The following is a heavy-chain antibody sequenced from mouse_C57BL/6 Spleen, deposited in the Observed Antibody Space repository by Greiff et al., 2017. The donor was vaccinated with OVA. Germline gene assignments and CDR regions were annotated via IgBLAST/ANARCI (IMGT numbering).Heavy chain of an antibody. Sequence: EVKLQESGPELVKPGASVKIPCKASGYTFTDYNMDWVKQSHGKSLEWIGDINPNNGGTIYNQKFKGKATLTVDKSSSTAYMELRSLTSEDTAVYYCARVDGYLYFDVWGTGTTVTVSS. CDR1: GYTFTDYN. J-gene: IGHJ1*03. CDR3: ARVDGYLYFDV. CDR2: INPNNGGT. D-gene: IGHD2-3*01. V-gene: IGHV1-18*01.